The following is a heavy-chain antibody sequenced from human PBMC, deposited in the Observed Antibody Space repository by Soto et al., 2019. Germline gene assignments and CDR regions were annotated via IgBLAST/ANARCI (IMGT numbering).Heavy chain of an antibody. CDR1: GGTISGYY. Sequence: PSESLSLTCSVSGGTISGYYWTWIRQPAGKGLEWIGRIYSSGNTKYNPSLQSRVTMSLDTSNNQFSLRLTSVTAADTAVYYCARGQRFSDWFDPWGQGTLVTVSS. CDR2: IYSSGNT. D-gene: IGHD3-3*01. J-gene: IGHJ5*02. V-gene: IGHV4-4*07. CDR3: ARGQRFSDWFDP.